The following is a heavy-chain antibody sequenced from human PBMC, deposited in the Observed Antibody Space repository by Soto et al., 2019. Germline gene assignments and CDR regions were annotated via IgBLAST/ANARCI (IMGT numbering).Heavy chain of an antibody. V-gene: IGHV4-39*01. CDR1: GGSISSSSYY. CDR3: ARHTPAISISDH. CDR2: IYYSGST. D-gene: IGHD2-15*01. Sequence: QLKLQETGPGLVKPSGTLSLTCTVSGGSISSSSYYWGWIRQPPGKGLEWIGSIYYSGSTYYNPSLKSRVTISVDTSKNQFSLKLSSVTAADTAVYYCARHTPAISISDHWGQGTLVTVSS. J-gene: IGHJ4*02.